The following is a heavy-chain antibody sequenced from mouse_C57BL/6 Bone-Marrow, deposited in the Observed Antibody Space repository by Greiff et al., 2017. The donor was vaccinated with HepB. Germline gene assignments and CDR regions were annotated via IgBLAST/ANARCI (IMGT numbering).Heavy chain of an antibody. J-gene: IGHJ2*01. Sequence: QVQLQQPGAELVRPGSSVKLSCKASGYTFTSYWMDWVKQRPGPGLEWIGNIYPSDSETHYNQKFKDKATLTVDKSSSTAYMQLSSLTSEDSAVYYCARMITDYFDYWGQGTTLTVSS. CDR3: ARMITDYFDY. CDR1: GYTFTSYW. V-gene: IGHV1-61*01. CDR2: IYPSDSET. D-gene: IGHD2-4*01.